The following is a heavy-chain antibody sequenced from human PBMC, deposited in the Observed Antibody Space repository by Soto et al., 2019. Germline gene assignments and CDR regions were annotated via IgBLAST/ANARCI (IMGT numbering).Heavy chain of an antibody. J-gene: IGHJ4*02. D-gene: IGHD3-9*01. CDR1: VGSISSVDYS. Sequence: QLQLQEYGSGLVKPSQTLAITCAVSVGSISSVDYSWNWIRQPPGKVLEWIGYIYYGGSTYYNPSIQSRVTMSVDSSRNQFSRKLNSVTAADTAVYYCARVRREYDTSGPVDYWGQGTLVTVSS. CDR3: ARVRREYDTSGPVDY. CDR2: IYYGGST. V-gene: IGHV4-30-2*01.